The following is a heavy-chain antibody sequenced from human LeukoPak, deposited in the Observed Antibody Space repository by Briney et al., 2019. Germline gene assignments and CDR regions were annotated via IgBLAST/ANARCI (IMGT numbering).Heavy chain of an antibody. CDR2: INSDGSST. D-gene: IGHD3-3*01. CDR1: GFTFSSYW. Sequence: GVSLRLSCAASGFTFSSYWMHWVRQAPGKGLVWVSRINSDGSSTSYADSVKGRFTISRDNAKNTLSLQMNSLRAEDTAVYYCAKATGWRGTPFDYWGQGTLVTVSS. CDR3: AKATGWRGTPFDY. J-gene: IGHJ4*02. V-gene: IGHV3-74*01.